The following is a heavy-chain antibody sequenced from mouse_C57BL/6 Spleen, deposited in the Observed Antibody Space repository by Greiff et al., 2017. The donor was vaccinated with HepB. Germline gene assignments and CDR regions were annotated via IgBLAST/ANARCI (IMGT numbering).Heavy chain of an antibody. D-gene: IGHD1-1*01. CDR1: GFTFSDYG. Sequence: EVKVEESGGGLVKPGGSLKLSCAASGFTFSDYGMHWVRQAPEKGLEWVAYISSGSSTIYYADTVKGRFTISRDNAKNTLFLQMTSLRSEDTAMYYCARITTVVAHYAMDYWGQGTSVTASS. CDR3: ARITTVVAHYAMDY. CDR2: ISSGSSTI. V-gene: IGHV5-17*01. J-gene: IGHJ4*01.